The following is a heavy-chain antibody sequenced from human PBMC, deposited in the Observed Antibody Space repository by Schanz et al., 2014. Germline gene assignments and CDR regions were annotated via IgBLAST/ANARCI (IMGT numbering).Heavy chain of an antibody. V-gene: IGHV1-69*09. Sequence: QVQLVQSGAEVKKPGASVKVSCKASGYTFTSYGISWVRQAPGQGLEWMGRIVPIAGITNYAQRFQGRVTITADKSSDTAYMELSSLRSEDTAVYYCASVIMVAGNHRDGRDVWGQGTTVIVSS. J-gene: IGHJ6*02. CDR3: ASVIMVAGNHRDGRDV. CDR1: GYTFTSYG. CDR2: IVPIAGIT. D-gene: IGHD6-19*01.